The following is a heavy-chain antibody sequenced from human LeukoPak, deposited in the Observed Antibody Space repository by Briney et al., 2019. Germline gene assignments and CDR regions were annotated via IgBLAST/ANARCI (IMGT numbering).Heavy chain of an antibody. CDR1: GFTFNDYG. J-gene: IGHJ4*02. CDR3: ARDFGGGDSSGPYF. D-gene: IGHD3-22*01. V-gene: IGHV3-20*04. Sequence: GGSLRLSCAASGFTFNDYGMSWVRQAPGKGLEWVSGINWNGGSTGYADSVKGRFTISRDNAKNSLYLQMNSLRAEDTAIYYCARDFGGGDSSGPYFWGQGTLVTVSS. CDR2: INWNGGST.